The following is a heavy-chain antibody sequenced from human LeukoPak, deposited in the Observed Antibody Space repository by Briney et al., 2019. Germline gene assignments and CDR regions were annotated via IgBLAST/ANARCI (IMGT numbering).Heavy chain of an antibody. V-gene: IGHV1-46*01. CDR2: INPSGGST. CDR1: GYTFTSYY. D-gene: IGHD3-10*01. CDR3: ARATQRITMVRGEIRAFDI. Sequence: GESLKISCKGSGYTFTSYYMHWVRQAPGQGLEWMGIINPSGGSTSYAQKFQGRVTMTRDMSTSTVYMELSSLRSEDTAVYYCARATQRITMVRGEIRAFDIWGQGTMVTVSS. J-gene: IGHJ3*02.